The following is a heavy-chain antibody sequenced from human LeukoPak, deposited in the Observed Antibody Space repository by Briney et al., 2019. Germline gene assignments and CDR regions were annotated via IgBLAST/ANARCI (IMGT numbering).Heavy chain of an antibody. CDR2: IIPILGMA. Sequence: ASVKVSCKASGGTFSSYTISWVRQAPGQGLEWMGRIIPILGMANYAQKFQGRVTITADKSTSTAYMELSSLRSEDTAVYYCDSYYGSGPDGYWGQGTLVTVSS. J-gene: IGHJ4*02. CDR1: GGTFSSYT. V-gene: IGHV1-69*02. D-gene: IGHD3-10*01. CDR3: DSYYGSGPDGY.